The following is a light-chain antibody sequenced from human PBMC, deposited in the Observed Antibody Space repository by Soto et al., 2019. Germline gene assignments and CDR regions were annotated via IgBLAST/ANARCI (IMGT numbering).Light chain of an antibody. CDR3: QQSYSSPPT. CDR1: QSISNH. Sequence: IQMTQSPYSLSASVEDRVIITCRASQSISNHLNWYQQKPGKAPKLLIFAASSLQSGVPSRFSGSRSGPDFTLTISSLQPEDFATYYCQQSYSSPPTFGHGTKVDIK. J-gene: IGKJ1*01. V-gene: IGKV1-39*01. CDR2: AAS.